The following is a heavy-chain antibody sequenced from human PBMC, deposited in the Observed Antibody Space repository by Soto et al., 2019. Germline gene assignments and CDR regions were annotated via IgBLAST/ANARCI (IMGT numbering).Heavy chain of an antibody. CDR2: ISWNSGSI. J-gene: IGHJ4*01. V-gene: IGHV3-9*01. D-gene: IGHD3-10*01. CDR3: AKGYMGRGVKVFFDY. CDR1: GFTFDDYA. Sequence: GGTLRLSCAASGFTFDDYAMHWVRQAPGKGLEWVSGISWNSGSIGYADSVKGRFTISRDNAKNSLYLQMNSLRADDTALYYCAKGYMGRGVKVFFDYWGQGTLVTVSS.